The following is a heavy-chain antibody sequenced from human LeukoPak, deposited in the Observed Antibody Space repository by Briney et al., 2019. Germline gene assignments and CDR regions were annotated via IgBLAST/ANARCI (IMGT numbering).Heavy chain of an antibody. CDR1: GFTFSSYE. V-gene: IGHV3-48*03. Sequence: GGSLRLSCAASGFTFSSYEMNWVHQAPGKGLEWVSYISSSGSTIYYADSVKGRFTISRDNAKNSLYLQMNSLRAEDTAVYYCAREGITMIGYDYWGQGTLVTVSS. J-gene: IGHJ4*02. CDR2: ISSSGSTI. D-gene: IGHD3-22*01. CDR3: AREGITMIGYDY.